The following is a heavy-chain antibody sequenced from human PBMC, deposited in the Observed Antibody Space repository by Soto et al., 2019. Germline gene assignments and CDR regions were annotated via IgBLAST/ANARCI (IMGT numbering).Heavy chain of an antibody. Sequence: SETLSLTCTVSGGSISSYYWSWIRQPPGKGLEWIGYIYYSGSTNYNPSLKSRVTISVDTSKNQFSLKLSSVTAADTAVYYCASRVAPGTYYYYMDAWGKGNTLTVSS. CDR3: ASRVAPGTYYYYMDA. CDR1: GGSISSYY. V-gene: IGHV4-59*01. CDR2: IYYSGST. D-gene: IGHD1-7*01. J-gene: IGHJ6*03.